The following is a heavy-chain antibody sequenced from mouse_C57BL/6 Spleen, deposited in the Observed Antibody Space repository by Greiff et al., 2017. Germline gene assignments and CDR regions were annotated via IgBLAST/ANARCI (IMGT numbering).Heavy chain of an antibody. CDR3: VRQGEYFDV. Sequence: EVKLLESGGGLVQPKGSLKLSCAASGFSFNTYAMNWVRQAPGKGLEWVARIRSKSNNYATYYADSVKDRFTISRDDSESMLYLQMNNLKTEDTAMYYCVRQGEYFDVWGTGTTVTVSS. CDR1: GFSFNTYA. CDR2: IRSKSNNYAT. J-gene: IGHJ1*03. V-gene: IGHV10-1*01.